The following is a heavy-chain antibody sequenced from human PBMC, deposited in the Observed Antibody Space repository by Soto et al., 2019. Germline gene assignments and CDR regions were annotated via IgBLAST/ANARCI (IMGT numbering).Heavy chain of an antibody. D-gene: IGHD3-16*01. V-gene: IGHV4-61*01. CDR3: ARGFRLILGY. CDR2: ISYSGSS. J-gene: IGHJ4*02. Sequence: QVQLQESGPGLVKPSETLSLTCTVSGGSVCSGSYYWYWIRQPPGKGLEWIAYISYSGSSSYNSSLKSRVTISVDTSKNQFSLNLSSVTAADTAVYYCARGFRLILGYWGQGTLVTVSS. CDR1: GGSVCSGSYY.